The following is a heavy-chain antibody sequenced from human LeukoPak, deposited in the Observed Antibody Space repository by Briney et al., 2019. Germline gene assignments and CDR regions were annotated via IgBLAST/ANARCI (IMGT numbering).Heavy chain of an antibody. CDR1: GGSFSAHY. CDR2: INPSGGT. CDR3: ARAIWKALDV. D-gene: IGHD1-1*01. J-gene: IGHJ3*01. V-gene: IGHV4-34*01. Sequence: SETLSLTCAVYGGSFSAHYWIWIRQSPGKGLEWMSEINPSGGTNYNPSLKSRVTISIDTSKNQFSLGLNFVAAADTAVYFCARAIWKALDVWGHGTTVCVSS.